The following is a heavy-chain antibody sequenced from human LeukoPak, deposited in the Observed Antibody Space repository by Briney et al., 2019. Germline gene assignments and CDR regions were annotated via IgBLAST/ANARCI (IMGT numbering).Heavy chain of an antibody. CDR2: ISGSGETI. CDR3: IPPAAGLRRTISTEYFQH. CDR1: GLTFSSYE. J-gene: IGHJ1*01. V-gene: IGHV3-48*03. Sequence: GGSLRPSCAAAGLTFSSYEMYWVRQAPGKGLEWVSYISGSGETIYYADSVKGRFTTSRDNANKSLYLHMSSLRVEDTAIYYCIPPAAGLRRTISTEYFQHWGQGALVTVSS. D-gene: IGHD6-13*01.